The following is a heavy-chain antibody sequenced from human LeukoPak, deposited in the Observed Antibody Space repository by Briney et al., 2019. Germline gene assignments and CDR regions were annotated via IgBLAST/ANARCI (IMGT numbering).Heavy chain of an antibody. CDR3: AQSPSSSSPFDY. CDR1: GYTFTSYG. J-gene: IGHJ4*02. V-gene: IGHV1-18*01. D-gene: IGHD6-6*01. Sequence: ASVKVSCKASGYTFTSYGISWVRQAPGQGLEWMGWISAYNGNTNYAQKLQGRVTMTRDTSISTAYMELSRLRSDDTAVYYCAQSPSSSSPFDYWGQGTLVTVSS. CDR2: ISAYNGNT.